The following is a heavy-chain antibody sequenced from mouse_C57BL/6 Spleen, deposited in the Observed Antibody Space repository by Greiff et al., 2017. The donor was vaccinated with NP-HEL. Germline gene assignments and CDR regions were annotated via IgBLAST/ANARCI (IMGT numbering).Heavy chain of an antibody. D-gene: IGHD1-1*01. V-gene: IGHV1-82*01. CDR3: ATPNYDGSSYPTWFAY. CDR2: IYPGDGVT. Sequence: QVQLQQSGPELVKPGASVKISCKASGYAFSSSWMNWVKQRPGTGLEWIGRIYPGDGVTNYNGKFKGKATLTADKSSSTAYMQLSSLTSEDSAVYFCATPNYDGSSYPTWFAYWGQGTLVTVSA. CDR1: GYAFSSSW. J-gene: IGHJ3*01.